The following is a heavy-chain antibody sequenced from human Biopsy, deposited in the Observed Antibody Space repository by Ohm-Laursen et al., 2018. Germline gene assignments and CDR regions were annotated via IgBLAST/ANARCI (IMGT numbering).Heavy chain of an antibody. Sequence: SVKVSCKGSGYAVNDYFLHWLRQAPGQGPEWMGWISPNSGGTNYAQKFQGRVTMTTDTSTSNVYLELRRLISDDTAVYYCARDIMNRIAGLVARSDVFDVWGQGTLVTVSS. CDR2: ISPNSGGT. V-gene: IGHV1-2*02. CDR1: GYAVNDYF. D-gene: IGHD3-16*01. CDR3: ARDIMNRIAGLVARSDVFDV. J-gene: IGHJ3*01.